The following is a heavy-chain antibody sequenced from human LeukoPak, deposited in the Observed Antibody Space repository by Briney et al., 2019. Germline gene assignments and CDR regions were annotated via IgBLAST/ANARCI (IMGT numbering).Heavy chain of an antibody. Sequence: SETLSLTCAVSSYSITTNHYWGWLRQPPGKVLQWIGNIYHSGITYYNPSLKSRVTMSVDTSKNQFSLQLTSVTAADTAVYYCARGGQWLPFDYWGQGTLVTVSS. CDR1: SYSITTNHY. D-gene: IGHD6-19*01. V-gene: IGHV4-38-2*01. J-gene: IGHJ4*02. CDR2: IYHSGIT. CDR3: ARGGQWLPFDY.